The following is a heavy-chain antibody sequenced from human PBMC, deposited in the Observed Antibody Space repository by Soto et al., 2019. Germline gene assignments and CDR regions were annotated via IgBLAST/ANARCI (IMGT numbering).Heavy chain of an antibody. CDR2: IYDSGST. J-gene: IGHJ2*01. CDR3: AREVIPLTTDWYFDL. Sequence: SETLSLTCAVSGGSISGGVGGLYYWSWIRQPPGKGLEWIGYIYDSGSTYYNPSLKSRVTISVDTSKNQFSLRLSSVTAADTAVYYCAREVIPLTTDWYFDLWGRGTLVTVSS. CDR1: GGSISGGVGGLYY. D-gene: IGHD4-17*01. V-gene: IGHV4-30-4*01.